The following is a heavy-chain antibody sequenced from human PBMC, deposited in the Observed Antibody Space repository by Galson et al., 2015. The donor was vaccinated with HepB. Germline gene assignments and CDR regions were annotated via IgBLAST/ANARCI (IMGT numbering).Heavy chain of an antibody. Sequence: QSGAEVKKPGESLRISCKVSGLSSGTNWIAWVRQAPEKGLELMGIIDLDDSETRYSPSFEGQVTISADGSIDTAYLQWSSLKASDSAIYFCARLKAVAAAGAGYLDYWGQGALITVSS. CDR1: GLSSGTNW. D-gene: IGHD6-13*01. J-gene: IGHJ4*02. CDR3: ARLKAVAAAGAGYLDY. CDR2: IDLDDSET. V-gene: IGHV5-51*03.